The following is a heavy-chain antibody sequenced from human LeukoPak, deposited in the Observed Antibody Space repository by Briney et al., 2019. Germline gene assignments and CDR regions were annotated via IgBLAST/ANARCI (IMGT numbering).Heavy chain of an antibody. D-gene: IGHD6-6*01. J-gene: IGHJ3*02. V-gene: IGHV3-74*03. CDR2: INNEGSST. CDR1: GFTFSSYW. Sequence: LSGGSLRLSCAASGFTFSSYWMHWVRQAPGKGLVWVSRINNEGSSTTYADSVKGRFTISRDNAKNTLYLQMNSLSAEDTAMYHCASVRRANAFDIWGQGTMVTVSS. CDR3: ASVRRANAFDI.